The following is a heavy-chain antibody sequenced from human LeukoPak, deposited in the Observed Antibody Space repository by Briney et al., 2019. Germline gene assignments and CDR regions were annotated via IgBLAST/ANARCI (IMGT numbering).Heavy chain of an antibody. V-gene: IGHV1-2*06. CDR2: INPNSGDT. J-gene: IGHJ4*02. D-gene: IGHD3-22*01. Sequence: ASVKVSCKASGYTFTGFYIHWVRQAPGQGLEWMGRINPNSGDTNYAQKFLARVTMTRDTSISTAFMELTRLRSDDTAVYYCARVGYYDGSGCLDYWGQGTLVPVSS. CDR1: GYTFTGFY. CDR3: ARVGYYDGSGCLDY.